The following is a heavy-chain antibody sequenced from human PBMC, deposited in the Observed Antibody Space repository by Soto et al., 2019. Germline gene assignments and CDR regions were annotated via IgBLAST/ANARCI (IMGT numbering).Heavy chain of an antibody. CDR1: GYTFPSYA. CDR2: INAGNGNT. J-gene: IGHJ5*02. CDR3: ARGLITIFGVVKNWFDP. D-gene: IGHD3-3*01. V-gene: IGHV1-3*01. Sequence: GASVEVSCKASGYTFPSYAIHLVRPAPRQKLEWMGWINAGNGNTKYSQKFQGRVTITRDTSASTAYMELSSLRSEDTAVYYCARGLITIFGVVKNWFDPWGQGTLVTVSS.